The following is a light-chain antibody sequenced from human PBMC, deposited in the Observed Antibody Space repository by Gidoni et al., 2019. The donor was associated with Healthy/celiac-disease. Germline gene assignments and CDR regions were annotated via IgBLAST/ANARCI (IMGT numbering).Light chain of an antibody. Sequence: ITCEASQDISNYLNWYQQNPGKAPKLLIYDASNLETGVPSRFSGSGSGTDFTFTISSLQPEAIATYYCQQYASFGQGTKLEIK. CDR1: QDISNY. V-gene: IGKV1-33*01. CDR2: DAS. CDR3: QQYAS. J-gene: IGKJ2*01.